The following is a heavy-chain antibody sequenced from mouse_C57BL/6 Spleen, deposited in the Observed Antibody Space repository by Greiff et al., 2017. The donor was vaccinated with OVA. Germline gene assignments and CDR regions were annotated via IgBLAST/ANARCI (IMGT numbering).Heavy chain of an antibody. CDR3: WFAY. CDR2: ISTDGSFI. CDR1: GFTFSSYA. Sequence: EVQLMESGGGLVQPGGSRKLSCAASGFTFSSYAMSWVRQTPEKRLEWVAAISTDGSFIYSPDTVKGRFTISRDNAKNTLFLQMSSLRYEDTAKDWPWFAYWGQGTLVTVSA. D-gene: IGHD4-1*01. V-gene: IGHV5-1*01. J-gene: IGHJ3*01.